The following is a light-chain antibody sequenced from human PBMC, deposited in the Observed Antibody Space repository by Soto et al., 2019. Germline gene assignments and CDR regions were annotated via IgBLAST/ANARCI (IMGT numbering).Light chain of an antibody. CDR3: QSYDSSSWV. V-gene: IGLV6-57*03. CDR1: GGSIAGNY. J-gene: IGLJ3*02. Sequence: NFMLTQPHSVSESPGKTVTISCTRSGGSIAGNYVQWYQHRPGSAPTPVIYEDNRRPSGVPDRFSGSIDSSSNSASLTISGLKTEDGADYYCQSYDSSSWVFGGGTKLTVL. CDR2: EDN.